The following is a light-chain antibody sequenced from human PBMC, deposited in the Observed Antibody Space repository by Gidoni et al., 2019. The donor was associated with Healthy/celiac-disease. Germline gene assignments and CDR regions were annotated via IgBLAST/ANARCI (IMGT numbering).Light chain of an antibody. CDR2: AAS. CDR1: QSIRSY. Sequence: DIQMTQSPTSLSASVGDSVTIPCRTSQSIRSYLNWYQQKPGKAPKLLIYAASSLQSGVPARFSGSGSGTDFTLTISSLQPEDVATYYCQQSYSTPRTFGQGTKLEIK. CDR3: QQSYSTPRT. J-gene: IGKJ2*01. V-gene: IGKV1-39*01.